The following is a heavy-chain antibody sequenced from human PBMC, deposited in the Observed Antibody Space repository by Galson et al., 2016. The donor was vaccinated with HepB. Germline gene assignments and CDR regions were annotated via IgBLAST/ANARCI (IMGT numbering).Heavy chain of an antibody. J-gene: IGHJ4*02. CDR3: ARDPVKQQWSPHYFAY. CDR1: GFTFSNYA. Sequence: SLRLSCAASGFTFSNYAMDWVRQAPGKGLEWVAVISYDGGKQYYADSVKGRFTISRDNSKNTLYLQMNSLRGEDTAVYYCARDPVKQQWSPHYFAYWGQGTLVTVSS. D-gene: IGHD1/OR15-1a*01. CDR2: ISYDGGKQ. V-gene: IGHV3-30*04.